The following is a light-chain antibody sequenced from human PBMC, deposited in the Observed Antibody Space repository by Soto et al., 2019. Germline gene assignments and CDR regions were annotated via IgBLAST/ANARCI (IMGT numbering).Light chain of an antibody. Sequence: EIVLTQSPATLSLSPGERATLSCRASQSVSYHLAWYQQKPGQAPRLLIYDASNRATGIPARFSGSGSGTDFPLTISSLEPEDSAIYYCQQRNNWPPWTFGQGTKVEIK. CDR1: QSVSYH. V-gene: IGKV3-11*01. CDR3: QQRNNWPPWT. J-gene: IGKJ1*01. CDR2: DAS.